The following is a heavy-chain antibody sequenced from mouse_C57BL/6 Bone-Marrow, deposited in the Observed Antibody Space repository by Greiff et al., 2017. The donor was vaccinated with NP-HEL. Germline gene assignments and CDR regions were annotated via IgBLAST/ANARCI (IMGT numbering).Heavy chain of an antibody. CDR1: GYTFTSYW. D-gene: IGHD2-4*01. Sequence: QVQLQQPGAELVRPGTSVKLSCKASGYTFTSYWMHWVKQRPGQGLEWIGVIDPSDSYTNYNQKFKGKATLTVDTSSSTAYMQLSSLTSEDSAVYYGARQYPIYYDPHYYAMDYWGQGTSVTVSS. CDR2: IDPSDSYT. V-gene: IGHV1-59*01. J-gene: IGHJ4*01. CDR3: ARQYPIYYDPHYYAMDY.